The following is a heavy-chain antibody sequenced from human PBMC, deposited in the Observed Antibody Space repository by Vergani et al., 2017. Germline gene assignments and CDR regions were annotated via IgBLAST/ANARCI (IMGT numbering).Heavy chain of an antibody. V-gene: IGHV3-7*01. Sequence: EVQLVESGGGLVQPGGSLRLSCAASGFTFSSYWMSWVRQAPGKGLEWVANIKQDGSEKYYVDSVKGRFTISRDNAKNSLYLQMNSLRAEDTAVYYCVVGQFGSYYYYGMDVWGQGTTVTVSS. CDR3: VVGQFGSYYYYGMDV. D-gene: IGHD1-26*01. CDR2: IKQDGSEK. CDR1: GFTFSSYW. J-gene: IGHJ6*02.